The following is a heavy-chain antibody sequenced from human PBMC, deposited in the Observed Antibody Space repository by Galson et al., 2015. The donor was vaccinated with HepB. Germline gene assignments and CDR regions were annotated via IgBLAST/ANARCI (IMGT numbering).Heavy chain of an antibody. CDR3: AKLALAAAGTGEFDY. D-gene: IGHD6-13*01. CDR2: ISGSGGST. CDR1: GFTFSSYA. V-gene: IGHV3-23*01. J-gene: IGHJ4*02. Sequence: SCKASGFTFSSYAMSWVRQAPGKGLEWVSAISGSGGSTYYADSVKGRFTISRDNSKNTLYLQMNSLRAEDTAVYYCAKLALAAAGTGEFDYWGQGTLVTVSS.